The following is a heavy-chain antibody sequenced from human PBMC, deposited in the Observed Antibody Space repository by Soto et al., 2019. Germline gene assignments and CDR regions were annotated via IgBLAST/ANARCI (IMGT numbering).Heavy chain of an antibody. D-gene: IGHD1-26*01. V-gene: IGHV4-59*01. CDR3: ARGHSGSYRTGEGYYYGMDV. CDR1: GGSISSYY. Sequence: QVQLQESGPGLVKPSETLSLTCTVSGGSISSYYWSWIRQPPGKGLEWIGYIYYSGSTNYNPSLKSRVTIAVNTAXNQFSLKLSSVTAADTAVYYCARGHSGSYRTGEGYYYGMDVWGQGTTVTVSS. CDR2: IYYSGST. J-gene: IGHJ6*02.